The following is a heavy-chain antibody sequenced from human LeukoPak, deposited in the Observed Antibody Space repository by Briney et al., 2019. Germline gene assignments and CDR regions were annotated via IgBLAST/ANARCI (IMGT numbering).Heavy chain of an antibody. CDR2: MYHSGST. CDR3: ARSDFGSSSYSFDY. Sequence: SQTLSLTCTVSGGSISSGGYYWAWIRQPPGKGLEWIGSMYHSGSTYYNPSLKSRVTISVDTSKNQFSLNLSSVTAADTAVYYCARSDFGSSSYSFDYWGQGTLVTVSS. D-gene: IGHD6-6*01. J-gene: IGHJ4*02. CDR1: GGSISSGGYY. V-gene: IGHV4-39*01.